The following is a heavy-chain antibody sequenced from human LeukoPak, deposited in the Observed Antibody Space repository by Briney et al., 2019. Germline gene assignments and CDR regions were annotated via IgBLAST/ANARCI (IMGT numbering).Heavy chain of an antibody. Sequence: PGGSLRLSCAASGFTFDDYAMHWVRQAPGKGLEWVSGISWNSGSIGYADSVKGRFTISRDNAKNSLYLQMNSLRAEDTALYYCAKGIGYYYDSSGYPDYWGQGTLVTVSS. J-gene: IGHJ4*02. CDR2: ISWNSGSI. V-gene: IGHV3-9*01. CDR3: AKGIGYYYDSSGYPDY. CDR1: GFTFDDYA. D-gene: IGHD3-22*01.